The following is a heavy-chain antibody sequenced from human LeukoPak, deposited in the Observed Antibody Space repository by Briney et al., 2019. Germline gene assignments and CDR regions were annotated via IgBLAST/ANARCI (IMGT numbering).Heavy chain of an antibody. CDR3: ARGTTVTTGDY. D-gene: IGHD4-17*01. V-gene: IGHV4-34*01. CDR1: GGSFSGYF. CDR2: ISHSGST. Sequence: SETLSLTCAVYGGSFSGYFWTWIRQPPGKGLEWIGEISHSGSTNCNPSLKSRVTISVDTCKNQFSLKLNSVTAADTAVYYCARGTTVTTGDYWGQGTLVTVSS. J-gene: IGHJ4*02.